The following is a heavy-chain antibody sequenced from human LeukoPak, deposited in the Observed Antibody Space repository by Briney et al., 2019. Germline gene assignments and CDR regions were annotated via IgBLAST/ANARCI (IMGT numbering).Heavy chain of an antibody. V-gene: IGHV1-69*05. CDR3: ARDRGCGGDCRDTSPYYFDY. CDR2: IIPIFGTA. CDR1: GGTFSSYA. Sequence: SVKVSCKASGGTFSSYAISWVRQAPGQGLEWMGGIIPIFGTANYAQKFQGRVTITTDESTSTAYMELSSLRSEDTAVYYCARDRGCGGDCRDTSPYYFDYWGQGTLVTVSS. D-gene: IGHD2-21*01. J-gene: IGHJ4*02.